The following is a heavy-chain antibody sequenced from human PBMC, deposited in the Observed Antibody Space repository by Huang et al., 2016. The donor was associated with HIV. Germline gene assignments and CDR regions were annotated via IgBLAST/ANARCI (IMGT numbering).Heavy chain of an antibody. CDR2: RAYDGSEK. Sequence: QVQLVESGGGVVQPGRSLRLSCAASGFTFSTYGMHWVRQAPGKGLELVTVRAYDGSEKYYADSVKGRFTSSRDNSNNTLYLQMNSLRADDTAVYYCVKDQGHTFMVRYHFDFWGQGTLVTVSS. V-gene: IGHV3-30*18. CDR1: GFTFSTYG. D-gene: IGHD3-10*01. J-gene: IGHJ4*02. CDR3: VKDQGHTFMVRYHFDF.